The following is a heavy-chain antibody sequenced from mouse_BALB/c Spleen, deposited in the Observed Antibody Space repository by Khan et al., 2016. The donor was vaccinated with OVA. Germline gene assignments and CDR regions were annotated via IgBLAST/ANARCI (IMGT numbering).Heavy chain of an antibody. D-gene: IGHD1-3*01. CDR3: ARHNFGPFAY. CDR1: GFTFSSYA. CDR2: INSDGAYT. Sequence: EVQLVESGGGLVKPGGSLKLSCAVSGFTFSSYAVSWVRQTPEKRLEWVATINSDGAYTYNPDGVKGRFTISSDNAMKNLYRQMSSLRSEATSMYYCARHNFGPFAYWGQGTLVTVSA. J-gene: IGHJ3*01. V-gene: IGHV5-9-3*01.